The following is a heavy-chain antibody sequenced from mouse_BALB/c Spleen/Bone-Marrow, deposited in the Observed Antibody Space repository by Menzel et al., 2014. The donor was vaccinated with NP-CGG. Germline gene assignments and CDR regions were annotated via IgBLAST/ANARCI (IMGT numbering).Heavy chain of an antibody. CDR3: AREGYDNDGGRSMDY. D-gene: IGHD2-4*01. CDR1: GYAFTNYL. V-gene: IGHV1-54*01. J-gene: IGHJ4*01. Sequence: VQLQQSGAELVRPGTSVKVSCKASGYAFTNYLIEWVKQRPGQGLEWIGLIDPGGGGTNYNEKFKGKATLTADKSSSTAYMQLSSLTSDDSAVYFCAREGYDNDGGRSMDYWGQGTSVTVSS. CDR2: IDPGGGGT.